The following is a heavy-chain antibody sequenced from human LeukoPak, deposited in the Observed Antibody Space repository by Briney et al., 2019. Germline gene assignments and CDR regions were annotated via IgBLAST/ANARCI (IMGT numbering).Heavy chain of an antibody. CDR3: AKHWSYCSTTSCFFNYYYYYMDV. V-gene: IGHV3-23*01. J-gene: IGHJ6*03. Sequence: GGSLRLSCAASGFTFSSYAMSWVRRAPGKGLEWVSAISGSGGSTYYADSVKGRFTISRDNSKNTLCLQMNSLRAEDTAVYYCAKHWSYCSTTSCFFNYYYYYMDVWGKGTTVTVSS. CDR2: ISGSGGST. CDR1: GFTFSSYA. D-gene: IGHD2-2*01.